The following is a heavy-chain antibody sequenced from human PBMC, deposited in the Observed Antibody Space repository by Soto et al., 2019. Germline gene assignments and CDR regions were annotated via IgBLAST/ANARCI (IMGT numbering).Heavy chain of an antibody. CDR2: IYYSGST. V-gene: IGHV4-39*01. J-gene: IGHJ6*02. D-gene: IGHD3-3*01. CDR1: GGSISSSSYY. CDR3: ARPREYYDIWSCASYGLEV. Sequence: PSETLSLTCPVSGGSISSSSYYWGWIRQPPGKVLEWIGSIYYSGSTYYNPSLKSRVTISVDTSKNQFSLKLSSVTAEDTAVYYCARPREYYDIWSCASYGLEVWAQGTTVPVSS.